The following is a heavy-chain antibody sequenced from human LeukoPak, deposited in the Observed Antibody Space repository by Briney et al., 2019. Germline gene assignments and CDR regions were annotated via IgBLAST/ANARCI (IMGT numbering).Heavy chain of an antibody. V-gene: IGHV4-30-2*01. CDR2: IYHSGST. J-gene: IGHJ4*02. CDR1: GGSISSGGYY. Sequence: SETLSLTCTVSGGSISSGGYYWSWIRQPPVKGLEWIGYIYHSGSTYYNPSLKSRLTISIDTSETQFSLKLTSVTAADTAIYYCASQGSDSGWFYFWGQGTLVTVSS. CDR3: ASQGSDSGWFYF. D-gene: IGHD6-19*01.